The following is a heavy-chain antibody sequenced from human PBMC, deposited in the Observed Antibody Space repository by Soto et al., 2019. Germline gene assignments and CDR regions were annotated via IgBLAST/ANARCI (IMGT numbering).Heavy chain of an antibody. J-gene: IGHJ6*02. Sequence: PGGSLRLSCVASGFPFSSSSMNWVRQAPGKRLEWLSAISGSGGSTYYADSVKGRFTISRDNSKNTLYLQMNSLRAEDTAVYYCAFSGYYYDSSGLYGMDVWGQGTTVTVSS. CDR2: ISGSGGST. V-gene: IGHV3-23*01. D-gene: IGHD3-22*01. CDR1: GFPFSSSS. CDR3: AFSGYYYDSSGLYGMDV.